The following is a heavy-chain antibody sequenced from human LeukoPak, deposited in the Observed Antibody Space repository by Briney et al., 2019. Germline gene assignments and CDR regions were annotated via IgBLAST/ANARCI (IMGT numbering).Heavy chain of an antibody. CDR3: AKERRRVDTAMVRSYYFDY. V-gene: IGHV3-23*01. Sequence: GRSLRLSCAASAFTFSSSAMSWVRQTPGKWLEWVSSITGYTATTYYADSVKGRFTISRDNSKNTLFLQMNSLRAEDTAIYFCAKERRRVDTAMVRSYYFDYWGQGTLVTVSS. CDR1: AFTFSSSA. D-gene: IGHD5-18*01. CDR2: ITGYTATT. J-gene: IGHJ4*02.